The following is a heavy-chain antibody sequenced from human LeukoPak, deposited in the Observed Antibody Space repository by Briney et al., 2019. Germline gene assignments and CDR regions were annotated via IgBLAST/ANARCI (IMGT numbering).Heavy chain of an antibody. Sequence: PSETLSLTCSVSGGSVSNYYWSWIRQPPGQGLEWIGYVYYTGSTNYNPSLKSRVTMFEDKSKNQFSLRLYSVTVADTAVYYCARHFAYSSSSYFDYWGQGSLVTVSS. D-gene: IGHD6-6*01. CDR3: ARHFAYSSSSYFDY. CDR2: VYYTGST. J-gene: IGHJ4*02. V-gene: IGHV4-59*08. CDR1: GGSVSNYY.